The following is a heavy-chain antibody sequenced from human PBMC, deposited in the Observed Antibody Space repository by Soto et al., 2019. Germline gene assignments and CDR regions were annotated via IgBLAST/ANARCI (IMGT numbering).Heavy chain of an antibody. V-gene: IGHV4-61*01. CDR3: TRGGDPYKTGH. CDR2: IHYSGST. J-gene: IGHJ4*02. D-gene: IGHD2-21*01. Sequence: SETLSLTCTVFGGSVSSKTYYWSWIRQPPGKGLEWIGFIHYSGSTNYNPSLKGRVTMSVDTSKNQFSLKLTSVNTADTAIYYCTRGGDPYKTGHWGQGTLVTVSS. CDR1: GGSVSSKTYY.